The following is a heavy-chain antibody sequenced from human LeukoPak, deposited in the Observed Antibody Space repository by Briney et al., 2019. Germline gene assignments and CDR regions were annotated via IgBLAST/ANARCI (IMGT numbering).Heavy chain of an antibody. V-gene: IGHV4-34*01. Sequence: SETLSLTCAVYGGSFSGYYRSWIRQPPGKGLEWIGEINHSGSTNYNPSLKSRVTISVDTSKNQFSLKLSSVTAADTAVYYCAKAGENYDFWSGYYDYWGQGTLVTVSS. CDR2: INHSGST. CDR3: AKAGENYDFWSGYYDY. J-gene: IGHJ4*02. CDR1: GGSFSGYY. D-gene: IGHD3-3*01.